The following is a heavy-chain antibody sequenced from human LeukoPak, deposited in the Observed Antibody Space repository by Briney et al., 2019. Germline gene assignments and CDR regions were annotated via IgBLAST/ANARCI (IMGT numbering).Heavy chain of an antibody. CDR1: GGTFSSYA. CDR3: APAQVGASEFDY. D-gene: IGHD1-26*01. Sequence: GASVKVSCKASGGTFSSYAISWVRQAPGQGLEWMGGIIPIFGTANYAQKFQGRVTITADKSTSTAYMELSSLRSEDTAVYYCAPAQVGASEFDYWGQGTLVTVSS. CDR2: IIPIFGTA. J-gene: IGHJ4*02. V-gene: IGHV1-69*06.